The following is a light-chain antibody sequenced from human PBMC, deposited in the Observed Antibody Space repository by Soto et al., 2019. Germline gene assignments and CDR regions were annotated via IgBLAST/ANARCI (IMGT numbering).Light chain of an antibody. J-gene: IGLJ1*01. CDR2: DDN. Sequence: SLLTQPAARRSATGHKVTMSCCGSSSNIGGNSVSWYQQLPGTAPKLLIYDDNKRPSGIPDRFSGSKSGTSATLGITGFQTGDEADYYCGSWDSSLSAYVFGTGTKV. CDR3: GSWDSSLSAYV. V-gene: IGLV1-51*01. CDR1: SSNIGGNS.